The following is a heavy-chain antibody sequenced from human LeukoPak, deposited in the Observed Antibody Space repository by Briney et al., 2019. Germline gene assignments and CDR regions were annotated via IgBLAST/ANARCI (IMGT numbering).Heavy chain of an antibody. Sequence: KASETLSLTCTVSGGSISSSSYYWGWIRQPPGKGLEWIGSIYYSGSTYYNPSLKSRVTISVDTSKNQFSLKLSSVTAADTAVYYCARDAYPGWFGELFTNWFDPWGQGTLVTVSS. D-gene: IGHD3-10*01. CDR3: ARDAYPGWFGELFTNWFDP. CDR1: GGSISSSSYY. J-gene: IGHJ5*02. V-gene: IGHV4-39*02. CDR2: IYYSGST.